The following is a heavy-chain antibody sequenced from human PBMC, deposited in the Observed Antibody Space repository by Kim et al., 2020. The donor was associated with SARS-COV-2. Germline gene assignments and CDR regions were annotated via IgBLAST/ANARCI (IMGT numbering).Heavy chain of an antibody. Sequence: PSLKSRVTISVDTSNNQFSLKLSSVTAADTAIYYCARGNLSPAYYYYGMDVWGQGATVTVSS. CDR3: ARGNLSPAYYYYGMDV. J-gene: IGHJ6*02. D-gene: IGHD2-2*01. V-gene: IGHV4-59*09.